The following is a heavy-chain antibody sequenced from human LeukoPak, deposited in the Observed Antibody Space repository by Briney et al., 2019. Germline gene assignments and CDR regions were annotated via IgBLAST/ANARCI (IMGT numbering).Heavy chain of an antibody. CDR3: ARMTTVTTNYYYGMDV. CDR1: GGSFSGYY. V-gene: IGHV4-34*01. D-gene: IGHD4-4*01. J-gene: IGHJ6*02. Sequence: SETLSLTCAVYGGSFSGYYWSWIRQPPGKGLEWIGEINHSGSTNYNPSLKSRVTISVDTSKNQFSLKLSSVTAADTAVCYCARMTTVTTNYYYGMDVWGQGTTVTVSS. CDR2: INHSGST.